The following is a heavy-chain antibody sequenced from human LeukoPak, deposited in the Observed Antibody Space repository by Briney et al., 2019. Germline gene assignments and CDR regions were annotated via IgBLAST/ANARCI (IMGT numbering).Heavy chain of an antibody. Sequence: GGSLRLSCAASGFTFDDYGMSWVRQAPGKGLEWVSGINWNGGSTGYADSVKGRFTISRDNAKNSLYLQMNSLRAEDTALYYCAGVRQLDYYDSSGYSRGAFDIWGQGTMVTVSS. D-gene: IGHD3-22*01. V-gene: IGHV3-20*04. J-gene: IGHJ3*02. CDR2: INWNGGST. CDR1: GFTFDDYG. CDR3: AGVRQLDYYDSSGYSRGAFDI.